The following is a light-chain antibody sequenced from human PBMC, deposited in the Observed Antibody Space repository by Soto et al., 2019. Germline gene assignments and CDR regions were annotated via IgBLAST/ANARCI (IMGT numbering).Light chain of an antibody. CDR3: SSYTNMNTWV. J-gene: IGLJ3*02. CDR1: TSDVGGYSY. CDR2: EVT. Sequence: QSALTQSASVSGSPGQSITISCTGTTSDVGGYSYVSWYQQHPGKAPKLMIYEVTNRPSGVSNRFSGSKSGNTASLTISGLQAEDEADYYCSSYTNMNTWVFGGGTKLTVL. V-gene: IGLV2-14*01.